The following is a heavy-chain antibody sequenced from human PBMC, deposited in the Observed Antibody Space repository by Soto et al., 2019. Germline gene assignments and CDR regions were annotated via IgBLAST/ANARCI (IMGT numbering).Heavy chain of an antibody. CDR3: ARDGHGMDV. CDR1: GGSVSTGSYD. V-gene: IGHV4-61*01. Sequence: SETLSLTCTVSGGSVSTGSYDWSWIRQPPGKGLEWIGKIFFTGSANYNPSLRNRVTMSVDTSKDQFSLTLTSVTAADTAVYYCARDGHGMDVWGQGTTVTVSS. J-gene: IGHJ6*02. CDR2: IFFTGSA.